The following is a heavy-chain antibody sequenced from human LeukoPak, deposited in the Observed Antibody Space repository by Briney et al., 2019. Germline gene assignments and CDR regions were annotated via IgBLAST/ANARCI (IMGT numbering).Heavy chain of an antibody. CDR1: GFTFSSYW. Sequence: GGSLRLSCAASGFTFSSYWMHWVRQAPGKGLVWVSRINSDGSSTSYADSVKGRFTISRDNAKNTLYLQMNSLRAEDTAVYYCARDIRYMVRGAPLGMDVWGQGTTVTVSS. D-gene: IGHD3-10*01. CDR2: INSDGSST. V-gene: IGHV3-74*01. CDR3: ARDIRYMVRGAPLGMDV. J-gene: IGHJ6*02.